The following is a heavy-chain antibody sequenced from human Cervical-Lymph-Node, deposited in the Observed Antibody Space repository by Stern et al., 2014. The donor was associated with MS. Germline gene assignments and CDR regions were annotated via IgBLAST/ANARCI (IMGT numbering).Heavy chain of an antibody. CDR2: ISYDGDNK. V-gene: IGHV3-30*18. D-gene: IGHD3-22*01. CDR1: GFTFSLYD. J-gene: IGHJ5*02. Sequence: QDQLVESGGGVVQPGRSLRLSCAASGFTFSLYDMHWVRQAPGKGLEWAAAISYDGDNKFYSDSVKGGLLISRDNSKSTLYLQLNSRRPEDTAIYYCAKDPRIYDSSGYLDAWGQGTLVTVSS. CDR3: AKDPRIYDSSGYLDA.